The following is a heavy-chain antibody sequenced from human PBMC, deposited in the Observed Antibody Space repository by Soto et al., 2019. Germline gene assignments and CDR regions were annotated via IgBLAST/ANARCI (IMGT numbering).Heavy chain of an antibody. CDR2: INVYNGNT. Sequence: GASVKVSCKASGYTFTSYGINWVRQAPGQGLGWMGWINVYNGNTHFAQKLQDRVTMTTDTSTSTAYLELRRLRSDDTAVYYCARDQGGGNSKREIYYYGMEVWGQGTTVTVSS. CDR1: GYTFTSYG. CDR3: ARDQGGGNSKREIYYYGMEV. D-gene: IGHD2-21*02. V-gene: IGHV1-18*01. J-gene: IGHJ6*02.